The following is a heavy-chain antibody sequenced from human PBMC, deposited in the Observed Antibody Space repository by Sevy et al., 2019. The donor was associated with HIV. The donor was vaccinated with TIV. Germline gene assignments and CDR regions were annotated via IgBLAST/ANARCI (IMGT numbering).Heavy chain of an antibody. CDR1: GFTFDDYA. Sequence: GGSLRLACAASGFTFDDYAMQWVRQAPGKGLEWVSGISWNSGSIGYADSVKGRFTISRDNAKNSLYLQMNSLRAEDTALYYCAKGWFGELELYYFDYWGQGTLVTVSS. CDR2: ISWNSGSI. CDR3: AKGWFGELELYYFDY. J-gene: IGHJ4*02. V-gene: IGHV3-9*01. D-gene: IGHD3-10*01.